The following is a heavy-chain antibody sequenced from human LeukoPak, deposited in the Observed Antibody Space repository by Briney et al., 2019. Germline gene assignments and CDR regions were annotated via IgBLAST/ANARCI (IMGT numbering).Heavy chain of an antibody. CDR1: GYTLTELS. J-gene: IGHJ3*02. Sequence: ASVKVSCKVSGYTLTELSIHWLRQAPGKGLEWMGNFDPEDGETVYAQKFRGRITMTEDTSTDTAYMELSSLRSEDAAMYFCAMSLGDYVDYDAFDIWGQGTMVAVSS. D-gene: IGHD4-17*01. CDR2: FDPEDGET. CDR3: AMSLGDYVDYDAFDI. V-gene: IGHV1-24*01.